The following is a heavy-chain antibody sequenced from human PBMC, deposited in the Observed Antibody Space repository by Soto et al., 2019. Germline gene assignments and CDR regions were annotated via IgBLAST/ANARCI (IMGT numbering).Heavy chain of an antibody. D-gene: IGHD3-10*01. V-gene: IGHV1-18*01. CDR1: GYTFTSYG. CDR2: ISAYNGNT. CDR3: ARVGEVTLSKDVYYYYYYMDV. J-gene: IGHJ6*03. Sequence: ASVKVSCKASGYTFTSYGISWVRQAPGQGLEWMGWISAYNGNTNYAQKLQGRVTMTTDTSTSTAYMELRSLGSDDTAVYYCARVGEVTLSKDVYYYYYYMDVWGKGTTVTVSS.